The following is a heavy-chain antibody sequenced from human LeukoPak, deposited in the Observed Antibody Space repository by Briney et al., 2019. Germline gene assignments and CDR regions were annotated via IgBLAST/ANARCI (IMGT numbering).Heavy chain of an antibody. V-gene: IGHV3-23*01. J-gene: IGHJ6*03. Sequence: GGSLRPSCAASGFTFSNYMMTWVRQAPGKGLQWVSTVSGTTLSTYYADSVKGRFIISRDNSKNTLYLQMNSLRAEDTAVYYCAKDKGVVPAAHYYMDVWGKGTTVTVSS. CDR1: GFTFSNYM. CDR3: AKDKGVVPAAHYYMDV. CDR2: VSGTTLST. D-gene: IGHD2-2*01.